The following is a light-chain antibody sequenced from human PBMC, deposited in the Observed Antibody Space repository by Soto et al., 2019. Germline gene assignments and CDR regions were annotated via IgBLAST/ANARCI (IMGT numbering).Light chain of an antibody. CDR3: SSYARNRDVL. V-gene: IGLV2-14*01. CDR2: EVS. CDR1: SSDVGGYNY. Sequence: QSALTQPASVSGSPGQSITVSCTGTSSDVGGYNYVSWYQQHPGKVPKLMIYEVSNRPSGVSNRFSGSKSGNTASLTISGLQAEDEADYYCSSYARNRDVLFGGGTKVTVL. J-gene: IGLJ2*01.